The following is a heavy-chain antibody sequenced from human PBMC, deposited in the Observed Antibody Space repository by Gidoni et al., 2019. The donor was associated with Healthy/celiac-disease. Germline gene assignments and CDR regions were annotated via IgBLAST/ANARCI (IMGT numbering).Heavy chain of an antibody. CDR1: GGSFSGYY. CDR2: INHSGST. J-gene: IGHJ5*02. CDR3: ARSSRRLGYCSSTSCSSWFDP. V-gene: IGHV4-34*01. D-gene: IGHD2-2*01. Sequence: QVQLQQWGAGLLKPSETLSLTCAVYGGSFSGYYWSWIRQPPGKGLEGIGEINHSGSTNYNPSLKSRVTISVDTSKNQFSLKLSSVTAADTAVYYCARSSRRLGYCSSTSCSSWFDPWGQGTLVTVSS.